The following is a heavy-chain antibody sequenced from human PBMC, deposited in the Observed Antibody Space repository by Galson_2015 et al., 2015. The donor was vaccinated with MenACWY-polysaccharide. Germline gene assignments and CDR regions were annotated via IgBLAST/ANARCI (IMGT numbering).Heavy chain of an antibody. CDR1: GFTFGTYW. Sequence: SLRLSCAASGFTFGTYWMYWVRQAPGKGLEWVANIKQDGSEKNYVGSVKGRFTISRDNAKNTLYLQMNSLRVEDTAVYYCARILYYWGQGTLVTVSP. CDR3: ARILYY. J-gene: IGHJ4*02. V-gene: IGHV3-7*01. CDR2: IKQDGSEK.